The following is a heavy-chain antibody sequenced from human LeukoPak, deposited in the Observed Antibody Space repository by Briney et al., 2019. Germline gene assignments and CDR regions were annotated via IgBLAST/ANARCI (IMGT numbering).Heavy chain of an antibody. V-gene: IGHV4-34*01. CDR1: GGSFSGYY. D-gene: IGHD5-18*01. Sequence: SETLSLTCAVYGGSFSGYYWSWIRQPPGKGLEWIGEINHSGSTNYNPSLKSRVTISADTSKNQFSLKLSSVTAADTAVYYCARQRRGYSYGSPVYYYYYGMDVWGQGTTVTVSS. J-gene: IGHJ6*02. CDR3: ARQRRGYSYGSPVYYYYYGMDV. CDR2: INHSGST.